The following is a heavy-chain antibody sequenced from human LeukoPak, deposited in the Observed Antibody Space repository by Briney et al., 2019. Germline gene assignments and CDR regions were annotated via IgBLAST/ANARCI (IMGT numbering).Heavy chain of an antibody. CDR1: GFTFSSYG. CDR3: AKTEYYDFWSGYDQH. CDR2: IRYDGSNK. Sequence: GGSLRLSCAASGFTFSSYGMHWVRQAPGKGLEWVAFIRYDGSNKYYADSVKGRFTISRDNSKNTLYLQMNSLRAEDTAVYYCAKTEYYDFWSGYDQHWGQGTPVTVSS. V-gene: IGHV3-30*02. D-gene: IGHD3-3*01. J-gene: IGHJ1*01.